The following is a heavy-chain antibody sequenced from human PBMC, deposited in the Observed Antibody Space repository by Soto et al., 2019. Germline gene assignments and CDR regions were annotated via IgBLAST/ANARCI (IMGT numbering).Heavy chain of an antibody. CDR3: ARGGPYYYGMDV. D-gene: IGHD3-16*01. Sequence: GGSLRLCCAASGFTFSSYDMHWVRQATGKGLEWVSAIGTAGDTYYPGSVKGRFTISRENAKNSLYLQMNSLRAGDTAVYYCARGGPYYYGMDVWGQGTTVTVSS. CDR1: GFTFSSYD. V-gene: IGHV3-13*04. CDR2: IGTAGDT. J-gene: IGHJ6*02.